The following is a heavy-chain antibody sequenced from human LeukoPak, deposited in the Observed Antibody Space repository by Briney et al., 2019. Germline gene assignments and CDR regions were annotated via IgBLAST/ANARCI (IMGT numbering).Heavy chain of an antibody. J-gene: IGHJ4*02. D-gene: IGHD5-12*01. V-gene: IGHV3-23*01. Sequence: GGSLRLSCAASGFTLSSYAMSWVRQAPGKGLEWVSAISGSGGSTYYADSVKGRFTISRDNSKNTLYLQMNSLRAEDTAVYYCATSGYDEYYFDYWGQGTLVTVSS. CDR1: GFTLSSYA. CDR2: ISGSGGST. CDR3: ATSGYDEYYFDY.